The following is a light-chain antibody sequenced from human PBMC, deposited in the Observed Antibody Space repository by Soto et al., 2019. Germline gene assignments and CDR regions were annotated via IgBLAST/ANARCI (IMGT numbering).Light chain of an antibody. CDR1: QSISSW. Sequence: DIQMTQSPSTLSASVGDRVTITCRASQSISSWLAWYQQKPGKAPKLLIYKASSLESGVPSRFSVSGSVTEFTLTISSLQPDDFATYYCQQGWTFGQGTKVEIK. V-gene: IGKV1-5*03. CDR2: KAS. CDR3: QQGWT. J-gene: IGKJ1*01.